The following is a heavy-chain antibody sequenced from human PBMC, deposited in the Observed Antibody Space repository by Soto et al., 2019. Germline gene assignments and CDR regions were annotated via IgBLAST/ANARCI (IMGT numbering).Heavy chain of an antibody. CDR2: IIPILGIA. J-gene: IGHJ5*02. Sequence: ASVKVSCKASGGTFSSYTISWVRQAPGQGLEWIGRIIPILGIANYAQKFQGRVTITADKSTSTAYMELSSLRSEDTAVYYCARAPTRYSGSYHWFDPWGQGTLVTVSS. V-gene: IGHV1-69*02. D-gene: IGHD1-26*01. CDR1: GGTFSSYT. CDR3: ARAPTRYSGSYHWFDP.